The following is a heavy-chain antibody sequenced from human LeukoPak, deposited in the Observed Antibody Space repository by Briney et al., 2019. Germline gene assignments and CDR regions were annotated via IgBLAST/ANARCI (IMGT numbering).Heavy chain of an antibody. CDR3: ARVTSYGFYYYMDV. D-gene: IGHD5-18*01. CDR2: ISSSSSYI. J-gene: IGHJ6*03. V-gene: IGHV3-21*01. CDR1: GFTFSSYS. Sequence: GGSLRLSCAASGFTFSSYSMNWVRQAPGKGLEWVSSISSSSSYIYYADSVKGRFTISRDNAKNSLYLQMNSLRAEDTAVYYCARVTSYGFYYYMDVWGKGTTVTVSS.